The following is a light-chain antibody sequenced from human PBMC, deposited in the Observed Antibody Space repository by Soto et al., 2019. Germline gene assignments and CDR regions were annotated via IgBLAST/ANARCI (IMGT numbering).Light chain of an antibody. V-gene: IGLV2-11*01. CDR1: GGFDF. CDR2: DVT. Sequence: QSALTQPRSVSGSPGQSVAISCTGIGGFDFVSWYQQYPGKAPKLMIYDVTNRPSGVPVRFSASKSGDTASLTISGLQAEDEADYYCYSYTGSYAVFGGGTKLTVL. CDR3: YSYTGSYAV. J-gene: IGLJ3*02.